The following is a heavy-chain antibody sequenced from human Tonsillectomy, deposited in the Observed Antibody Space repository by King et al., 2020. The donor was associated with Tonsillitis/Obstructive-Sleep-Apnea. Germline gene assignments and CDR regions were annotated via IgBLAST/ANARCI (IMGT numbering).Heavy chain of an antibody. CDR2: INPYSGGT. V-gene: IGHV1-2*02. J-gene: IGHJ5*02. D-gene: IGHD3-16*01. Sequence: QLVQSGAEVKKPGASVKVSCNASGYTFSGYYMHWVRQAPGQELEWMGWINPYSGGTKYAQKFQGRVTMTRDTSISTAYMELKRLRSDDTAVYYCARGGGQGVGGGGWLEPWGQGTLVTVSS. CDR1: GYTFSGYY. CDR3: ARGGGQGVGGGGWLEP.